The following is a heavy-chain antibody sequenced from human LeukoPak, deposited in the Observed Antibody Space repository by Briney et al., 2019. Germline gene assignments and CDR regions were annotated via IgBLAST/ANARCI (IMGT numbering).Heavy chain of an antibody. Sequence: SDTLSLTRAVSGASIRRSHWWSWVRQPPRKGLEWIGEIYHGGSTNCNPSLKVRVTISVDRSNNQFSLRLTSVTAADTAVYYCARGEEHGSGTVHFDYWGQGTLVTVSS. CDR1: GASIRRSHW. V-gene: IGHV4-4*02. J-gene: IGHJ4*02. D-gene: IGHD3-10*01. CDR2: IYHGGST. CDR3: ARGEEHGSGTVHFDY.